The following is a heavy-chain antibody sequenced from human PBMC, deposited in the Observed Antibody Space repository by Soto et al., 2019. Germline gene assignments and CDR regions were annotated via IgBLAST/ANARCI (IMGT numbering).Heavy chain of an antibody. Sequence: ASVKVSCKASGGTFSSYAISWVRQAPGQGLEWMGGIIPIFGTANYAQKFQGRVTITADESTSTAYMELSRLRSEDTAVYYCARGSGYYDFWSGTKYYGMDVWGQGNTVTVSS. D-gene: IGHD3-3*01. V-gene: IGHV1-69*13. J-gene: IGHJ6*02. CDR3: ARGSGYYDFWSGTKYYGMDV. CDR2: IIPIFGTA. CDR1: GGTFSSYA.